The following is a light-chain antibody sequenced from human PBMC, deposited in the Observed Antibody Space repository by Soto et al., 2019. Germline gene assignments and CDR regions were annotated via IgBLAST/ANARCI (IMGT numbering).Light chain of an antibody. Sequence: QSVLTQPASASGSPGQSITISCTGTSRDVGGYNYVSGYQQHPGKATTFMIYDVSNRPSGVSNRFSGSKSGNTASLTISGLHAEDEADYYCSSYTTSNTRQIVFGTGSKVTVL. CDR1: SRDVGGYNY. V-gene: IGLV2-14*03. CDR2: DVS. J-gene: IGLJ1*01. CDR3: SSYTTSNTRQIV.